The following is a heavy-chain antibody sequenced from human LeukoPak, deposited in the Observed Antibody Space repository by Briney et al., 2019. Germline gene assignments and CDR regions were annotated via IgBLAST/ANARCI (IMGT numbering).Heavy chain of an antibody. V-gene: IGHV3-33*01. CDR3: ARDFGFSPSSGYSFDY. CDR2: IWYDGSNR. Sequence: GGSLRLSCAASGFTFSRYGMHWVRQAPGKGLEWVAVIWYDGSNRQYADSVKGRFTISRDNSKNTLYLQMNSLRDEDTAFYYCARDFGFSPSSGYSFDYWGQGTLVTVSS. CDR1: GFTFSRYG. J-gene: IGHJ4*02. D-gene: IGHD3-22*01.